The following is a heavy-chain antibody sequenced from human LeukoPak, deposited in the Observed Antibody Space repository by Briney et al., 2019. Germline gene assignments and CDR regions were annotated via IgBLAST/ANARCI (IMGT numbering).Heavy chain of an antibody. CDR3: ARERTTIVSGTTIGAY. CDR1: GLIFSDYG. Sequence: PGGSLRLSCAASGLIFSDYGMHWVRQAPGKGLEWISYITGSGDTIYYADSVKGRFTISRDNAKNSLFLQMNSLTADDTAVYYCARERTTIVSGTTIGAYWGQGTLVTVSS. D-gene: IGHD2/OR15-2a*01. V-gene: IGHV3-48*04. CDR2: ITGSGDTI. J-gene: IGHJ4*02.